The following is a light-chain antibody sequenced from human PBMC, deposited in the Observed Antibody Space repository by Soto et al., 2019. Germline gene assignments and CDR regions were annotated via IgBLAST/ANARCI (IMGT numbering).Light chain of an antibody. J-gene: IGLJ3*02. CDR3: QSYDSSNQRV. CDR1: SGSIASHY. CDR2: ENN. V-gene: IGLV6-57*03. Sequence: NFMLTQPHSVSETPGKTVTISCTRSSGSIASHYVQWYQQRPGSAPSTVIYENNQRPSGVPDRFSGSIDSSSNSAPLTISGLKTEDEADYYCQSYDSSNQRVFGGGTKLTVL.